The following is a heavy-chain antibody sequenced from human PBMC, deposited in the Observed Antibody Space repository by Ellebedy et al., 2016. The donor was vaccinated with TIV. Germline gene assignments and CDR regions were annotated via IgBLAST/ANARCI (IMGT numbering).Heavy chain of an antibody. CDR1: GYRFSNYW. V-gene: IGHV5-51*01. Sequence: GESLKISCKGSGYRFSNYWIGWVRQMPGKGLEWMGIIYPGDSETRYSPSFQGQVTISADKSISTAYLQWSSLKASDTAMYYCARRRSGSPFDPWGQGTLVTVSS. CDR2: IYPGDSET. D-gene: IGHD1-26*01. J-gene: IGHJ5*02. CDR3: ARRRSGSPFDP.